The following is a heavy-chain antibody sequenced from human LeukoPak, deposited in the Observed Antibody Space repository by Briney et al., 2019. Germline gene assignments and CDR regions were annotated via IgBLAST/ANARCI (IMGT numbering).Heavy chain of an antibody. D-gene: IGHD3-22*01. V-gene: IGHV1-2*06. CDR3: AREPSPYYYDSSGYPTYYFGY. CDR1: GYTFTGYY. CDR2: INPNSGGT. J-gene: IGHJ4*02. Sequence: ASVKVSCKASGYTFTGYYMHWVRQAPGQGLEWMGRINPNSGGTNYAQKFQGRVTMTRDTSISTAYMELSRLRSDDTAVYYCAREPSPYYYDSSGYPTYYFGYWGQGTLVTVSS.